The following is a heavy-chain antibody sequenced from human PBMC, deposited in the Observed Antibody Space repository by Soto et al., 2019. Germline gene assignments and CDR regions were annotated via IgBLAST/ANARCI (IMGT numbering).Heavy chain of an antibody. Sequence: QVQLVESGGGVVQPGRSLRLSCAASGFTFSGYAMHWVRQTPGKGLEWVAVISYDGSNKYYADSVKGRLTICRDNSKNTVYLQLNGLRAEDTAVYYCARDHYSDSSGGYFDYWGQGTLGTVSS. D-gene: IGHD3-22*01. CDR2: ISYDGSNK. J-gene: IGHJ4*02. CDR3: ARDHYSDSSGGYFDY. V-gene: IGHV3-30-3*01. CDR1: GFTFSGYA.